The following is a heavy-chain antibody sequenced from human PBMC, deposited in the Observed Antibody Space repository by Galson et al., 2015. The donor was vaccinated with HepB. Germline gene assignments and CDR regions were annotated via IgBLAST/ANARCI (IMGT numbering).Heavy chain of an antibody. CDR1: EYTFTSYT. CDR3: AGTLAVSEYYFDY. D-gene: IGHD6-19*01. Sequence: SVKVSCKASEYTFTSYTLYWVRQAPGQGLEWMGWINAGNGNTKYAESFQGRVTITRDISARTVYMEVTSLKSGDTAVYYCAGTLAVSEYYFDYWGQGSLVTVSS. J-gene: IGHJ4*02. V-gene: IGHV1-3*01. CDR2: INAGNGNT.